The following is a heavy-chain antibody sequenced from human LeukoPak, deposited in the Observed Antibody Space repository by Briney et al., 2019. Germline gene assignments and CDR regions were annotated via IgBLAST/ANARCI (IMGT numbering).Heavy chain of an antibody. D-gene: IGHD5-18*01. CDR2: IYYSGST. CDR3: ARPSGYSYGYGIDY. J-gene: IGHJ4*02. V-gene: IGHV4-39*01. CDR1: GGSISSSSYY. Sequence: SETLSLTCTVSGGSISSSSYYWGWIRQPPGKGLEWNGSIYYSGSTYYNPSLKSRVTISVDTSKNQFSLKLSSVTAADTAVYYCARPSGYSYGYGIDYWGQGTLVTVSS.